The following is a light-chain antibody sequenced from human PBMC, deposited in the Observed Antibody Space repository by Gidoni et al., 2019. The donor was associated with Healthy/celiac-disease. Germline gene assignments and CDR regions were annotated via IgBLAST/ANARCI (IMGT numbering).Light chain of an antibody. J-gene: IGKJ4*01. Sequence: EIVLAQSPATLSLSPGERATHSCRASQRVSSYLAWYQQKPGQAPRLLIHDASNRATGIPARCSGSGSGTDFTLTISSLEPEDFAVYYCQQRSNWPRALTFGGGTKVEIK. CDR2: DAS. CDR3: QQRSNWPRALT. V-gene: IGKV3-11*01. CDR1: QRVSSY.